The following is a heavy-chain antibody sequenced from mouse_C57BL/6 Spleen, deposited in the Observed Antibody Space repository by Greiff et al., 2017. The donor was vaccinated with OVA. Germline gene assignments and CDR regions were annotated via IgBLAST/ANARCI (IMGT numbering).Heavy chain of an antibody. D-gene: IGHD1-1*01. CDR1: GYTFTDYY. Sequence: EVQLQQSGPVLVKPGASVKMSCKASGYTFTDYYMNWVKQSHGKSLEWIGVINPYNGGTSYNQKFKGKATLTVDKSSSTAYMELNSLTSEDSAVYYCAKGLLRYFDVWGTGTTVTVSS. V-gene: IGHV1-19*01. CDR3: AKGLLRYFDV. J-gene: IGHJ1*03. CDR2: INPYNGGT.